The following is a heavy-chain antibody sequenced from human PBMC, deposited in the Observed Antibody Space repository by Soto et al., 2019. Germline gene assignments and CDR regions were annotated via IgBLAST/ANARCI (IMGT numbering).Heavy chain of an antibody. CDR1: GGTFSSYA. CDR3: ARGQWIQLPSPGLSDYYYGMDV. Sequence: QVQLVQSGAEVKKPGSSVKVSCKASGGTFSSYAISWVRQAHGQGLEWMGGIIPIFGTANYAQKFQGRVTITADETTSTAYMELRSLSSEDTAVYYCARGQWIQLPSPGLSDYYYGMDVWGQGTTVTVSS. CDR2: IIPIFGTA. V-gene: IGHV1-69*01. D-gene: IGHD5-18*01. J-gene: IGHJ6*02.